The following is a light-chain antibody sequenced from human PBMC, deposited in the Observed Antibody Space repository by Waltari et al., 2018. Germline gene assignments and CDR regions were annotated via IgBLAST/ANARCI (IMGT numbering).Light chain of an antibody. J-gene: IGKJ2*01. CDR1: RSLVHSNGGTF. V-gene: IGKV2-30*02. Sequence: DVVMTQSPPSLPVTLGQPASISCTSSRSLVHSNGGTFLNWFHQRPGQPPRRLIYKISNRDSGVPGRFSGSASGTSFTLEISRVEAEDVGIYYCMQATHWPYTFGQGTKLEI. CDR2: KIS. CDR3: MQATHWPYT.